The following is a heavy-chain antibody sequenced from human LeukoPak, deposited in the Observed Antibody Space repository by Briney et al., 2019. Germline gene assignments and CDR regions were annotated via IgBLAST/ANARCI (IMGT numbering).Heavy chain of an antibody. CDR1: GGTFSSYA. V-gene: IGHV1-69*05. J-gene: IGHJ6*03. D-gene: IGHD6-6*01. CDR3: AMYSSSSVDYYYYYMDV. Sequence: SVKVSCKASGGTFSSYAISWVRRAPGQGLEWMGRIIPIFGTANYAQKFQGRVTITTDESTSTAYMELSSLRSEDTAVYYCAMYSSSSVDYYYYYMDVWGKGTTVTVSS. CDR2: IIPIFGTA.